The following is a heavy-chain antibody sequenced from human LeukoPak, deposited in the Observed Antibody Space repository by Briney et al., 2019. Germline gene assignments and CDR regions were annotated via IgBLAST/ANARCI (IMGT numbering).Heavy chain of an antibody. D-gene: IGHD3-3*01. CDR1: GFTFSSYW. Sequence: GGSLRLSCAASGFTFSSYWMSWVRQAPGKGLEWVANIKQDGSEKYCVDSVKGRFTISRDNAKNSLYLQMNSLRAEDTAVYYCARETDYDFWSGYYNPNYFDYWGQGTLVTVSS. J-gene: IGHJ4*02. CDR3: ARETDYDFWSGYYNPNYFDY. CDR2: IKQDGSEK. V-gene: IGHV3-7*01.